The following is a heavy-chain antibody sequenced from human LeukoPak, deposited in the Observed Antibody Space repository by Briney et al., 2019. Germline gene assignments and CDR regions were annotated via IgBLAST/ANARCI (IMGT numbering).Heavy chain of an antibody. Sequence: PGGSLRLSCAASGFTFSRYSMNWVRQAPGKGLEWVSYISSSSSTIYYADSVKGRFTISRDNAKNSLYLQMNSLRAEDTAFYYCARTLFFGDLFFDFWGQGTLVTVSS. CDR3: ARTLFFGDLFFDF. D-gene: IGHD3-10*01. CDR1: GFTFSRYS. V-gene: IGHV3-48*01. CDR2: ISSSSSTI. J-gene: IGHJ4*02.